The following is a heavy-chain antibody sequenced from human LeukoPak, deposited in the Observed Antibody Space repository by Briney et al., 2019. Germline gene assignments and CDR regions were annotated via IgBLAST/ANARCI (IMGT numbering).Heavy chain of an antibody. V-gene: IGHV3-53*01. D-gene: IGHD3-22*01. CDR1: GFTVSSNY. CDR3: ARDYSYDSSGFDY. CDR2: IYSGGST. Sequence: PGGSLRLSCAASGFTVSSNYMSWVRQAPGKGLEWVSVIYSGGSTYYADSVKGRFTISRDNSKNTLYLQMNSLRAEDTAVYYCARDYSYDSSGFDYWGQGTLVTVSS. J-gene: IGHJ4*02.